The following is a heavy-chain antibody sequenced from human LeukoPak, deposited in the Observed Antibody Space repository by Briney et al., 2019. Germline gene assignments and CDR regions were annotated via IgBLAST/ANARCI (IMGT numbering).Heavy chain of an antibody. CDR2: IRYDGSNK. J-gene: IGHJ4*02. Sequence: PGGSLRLSCAASGFTFSSYGMHWVRQAPGKGLEWVAFIRYDGSNKYYADSVKGRFTISRDNSKNTLYLQMNSLRAEDTAVYYCAKDSQYYYYDSSGYFIQIDYWGQGTLVTVSS. D-gene: IGHD3-22*01. V-gene: IGHV3-30*02. CDR1: GFTFSSYG. CDR3: AKDSQYYYYDSSGYFIQIDY.